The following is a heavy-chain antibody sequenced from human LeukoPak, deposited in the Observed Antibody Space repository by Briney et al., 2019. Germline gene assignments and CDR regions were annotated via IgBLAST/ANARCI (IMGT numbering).Heavy chain of an antibody. D-gene: IGHD6-13*01. CDR1: GFTFSSYW. J-gene: IGHJ5*02. CDR2: IGGGGDTST. CDR3: ATRGIAAA. Sequence: GGSLRLSCAASGFTFSSYWMHWVRQAPGKGLEWVSVIGGGGDTSTYYADSVKGRFTISRDNSKNTLYLHMNSLRAEDTAVYYCATRGIAAAWGQGTLVTVSS. V-gene: IGHV3-23*01.